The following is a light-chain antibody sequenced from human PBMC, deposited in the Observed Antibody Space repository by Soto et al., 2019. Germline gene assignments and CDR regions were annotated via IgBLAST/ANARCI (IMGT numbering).Light chain of an antibody. J-gene: IGLJ1*01. CDR1: SSDVGGYNY. CDR3: AAWDDSLNGRV. Sequence: QSALTQPPSASGSPGQSVTISCTGTSSDVGGYNYVSWYQQNPGKAPKVMIYEVSKRPSGVPDRISGSKSGTSASLAISGLQSDDEADYYCAAWDDSLNGRVFGTGTKVTVL. CDR2: EVS. V-gene: IGLV2-8*01.